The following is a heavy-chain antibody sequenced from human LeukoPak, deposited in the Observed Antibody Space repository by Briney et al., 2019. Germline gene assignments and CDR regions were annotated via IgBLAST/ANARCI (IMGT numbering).Heavy chain of an antibody. D-gene: IGHD5-18*01. CDR2: FYSGGTT. CDR1: GFSVSSNY. CDR3: AKVLQLWLRQPFDY. J-gene: IGHJ4*02. V-gene: IGHV3-66*01. Sequence: KSGGSLRLSCAASGFSVSSNYMSWVRQAPGKGLEWVSIFYSGGTTNYADSVKGRFTISRDNAKNSLYLQMNSLRAEDTAVYYCAKVLQLWLRQPFDYWGQGTLVTVSS.